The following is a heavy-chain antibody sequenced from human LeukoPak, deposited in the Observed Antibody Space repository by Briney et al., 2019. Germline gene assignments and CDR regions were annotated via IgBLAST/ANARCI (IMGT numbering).Heavy chain of an antibody. J-gene: IGHJ4*02. CDR1: GFHFNNHG. D-gene: IGHD2-15*01. V-gene: IGHV3-30*02. CDR2: VGYDGTNK. CDR3: AKDQVTRGGNSFDS. Sequence: GGSLRLSCAASGFHFNNHGMHWVRQAPGKGLEWVAFVGYDGTNKFYVDSVKGRFTISRDNSKNTVFLQMNSLRAEDTAVYYCAKDQVTRGGNSFDSWDQGTLITV.